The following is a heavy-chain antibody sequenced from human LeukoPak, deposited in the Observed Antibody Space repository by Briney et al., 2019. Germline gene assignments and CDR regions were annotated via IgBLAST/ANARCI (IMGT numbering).Heavy chain of an antibody. CDR1: GGSISSGGYT. J-gene: IGHJ3*02. Sequence: SETLSLTCTVSGGSISSGGYTWNWIRQPPGKGLEWIGYIYHSGSTNYNPSLKSRVTISVDTSKNQFSLKLSSVTAADTAVYYCARIGTGLLNNAFDIWGQGTMVTVSS. CDR2: IYHSGST. D-gene: IGHD1-14*01. V-gene: IGHV4-30-2*01. CDR3: ARIGTGLLNNAFDI.